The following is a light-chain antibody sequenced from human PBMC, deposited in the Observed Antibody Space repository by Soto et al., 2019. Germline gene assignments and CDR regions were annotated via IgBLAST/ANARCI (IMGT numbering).Light chain of an antibody. J-gene: IGKJ5*01. CDR2: AKS. V-gene: IGKV1-39*01. CDR1: QTVSSY. Sequence: DIQMTQSPSSIAPSVGGRVNITCRASQTVSSYLNWYQQKPGKVPKLLIYAKSNSQSGVPSRFSGRGFGTDFTLTISRLQPEDFATYYCQQSFTTPSFGQGTRLEIK. CDR3: QQSFTTPS.